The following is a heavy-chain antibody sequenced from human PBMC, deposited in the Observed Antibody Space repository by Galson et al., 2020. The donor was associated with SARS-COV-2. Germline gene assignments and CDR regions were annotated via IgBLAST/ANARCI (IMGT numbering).Heavy chain of an antibody. Sequence: GGSLRLSCAASGFTFSSYGMHWVRQAPGKGLEWVAVIWYDGSNKYYADSVKGRFTISRDNSKNTLYLQMNSLRAEDTAVYYCARDLGIAAAGTSPEYFQHGGQGTLVTVSS. CDR3: ARDLGIAAAGTSPEYFQH. CDR2: IWYDGSNK. D-gene: IGHD6-13*01. V-gene: IGHV3-33*01. CDR1: GFTFSSYG. J-gene: IGHJ1*01.